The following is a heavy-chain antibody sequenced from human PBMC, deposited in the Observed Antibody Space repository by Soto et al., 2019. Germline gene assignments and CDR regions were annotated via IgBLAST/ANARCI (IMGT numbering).Heavy chain of an antibody. D-gene: IGHD4-17*01. CDR3: AKVSDYGDYAVYYYYYYGMDV. J-gene: IGHJ6*02. CDR2: ISGSGGST. Sequence: PGGSLRLSCAASGFTFSSYAMSWVRQAPGKGLEWVSAISGSGGSTYYADSVKGRFTISRDNSKNTLYLQMNSLRAEDTAVYYCAKVSDYGDYAVYYYYYYGMDVWGQGTTVTVSS. V-gene: IGHV3-23*01. CDR1: GFTFSSYA.